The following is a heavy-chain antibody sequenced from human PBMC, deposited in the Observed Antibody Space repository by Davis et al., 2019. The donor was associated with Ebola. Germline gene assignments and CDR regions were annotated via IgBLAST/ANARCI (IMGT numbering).Heavy chain of an antibody. D-gene: IGHD3-10*01. J-gene: IGHJ4*02. V-gene: IGHV3-23*01. CDR3: AVYYGSGSGDY. CDR1: GFTFSSYA. Sequence: GESLKTSCAASGFTFSSYAMSWVRQAPGKGLEWVSAISGSGGSTYYADSVKGRFTISRDNSKNTLYLQMNSLRAEDTAVYYCAVYYGSGSGDYWGQGTLVTVSS. CDR2: ISGSGGST.